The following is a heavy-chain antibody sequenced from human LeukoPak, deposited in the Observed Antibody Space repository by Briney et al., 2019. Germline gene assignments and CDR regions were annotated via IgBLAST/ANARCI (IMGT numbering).Heavy chain of an antibody. Sequence: SVKVSCKASGGTFSSYAISWVRQAPGQGLEWMGRIIPIFGTANYAQKFQGRVTITADKSTSTAYMELSSLRSEDTAVYYRAREENDSSSNYWGQGTLVTVSS. V-gene: IGHV1-69*06. CDR3: AREENDSSSNY. CDR2: IIPIFGTA. CDR1: GGTFSSYA. D-gene: IGHD6-6*01. J-gene: IGHJ4*02.